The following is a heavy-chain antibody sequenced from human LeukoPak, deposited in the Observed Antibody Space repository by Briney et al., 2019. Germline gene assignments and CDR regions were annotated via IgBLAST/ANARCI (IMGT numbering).Heavy chain of an antibody. CDR2: IYHSGST. Sequence: SETLSLTCAVSGGSISSGGYSWSWIRQPPGKGLEWIGYIYHSGSTHYNPSLKSRVTISVDRSKNQFSLKLSSVTAADTAVYYCAGLGGYYYSDYWGQGTLVTVSS. V-gene: IGHV4-30-2*01. CDR3: AGLGGYYYSDY. D-gene: IGHD3-22*01. CDR1: GGSISSGGYS. J-gene: IGHJ4*02.